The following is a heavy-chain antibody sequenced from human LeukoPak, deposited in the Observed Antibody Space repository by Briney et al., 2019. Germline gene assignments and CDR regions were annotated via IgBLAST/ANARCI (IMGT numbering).Heavy chain of an antibody. J-gene: IGHJ4*02. V-gene: IGHV1-69*04. CDR3: ARGTAGADYCSGTSCYQSSLFDY. Sequence: GASVKVSCKASGGTFSSYAISWVRQAPGQGLEWMGRIIPILGIANYAQKFQGRVTITADKSTSTAYMELSSLRSEDTAVYYCARGTAGADYCSGTSCYQSSLFDYWGQGTLVTVSS. CDR1: GGTFSSYA. CDR2: IIPILGIA. D-gene: IGHD2-2*01.